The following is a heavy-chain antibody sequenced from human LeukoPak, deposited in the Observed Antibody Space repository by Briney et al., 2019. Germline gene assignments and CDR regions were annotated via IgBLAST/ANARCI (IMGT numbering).Heavy chain of an antibody. D-gene: IGHD3-22*01. J-gene: IGHJ4*02. Sequence: GGSLRLSCAASGFTFSRYWMSWVRQVPRKGLEWVANIKQDGGEIYYVDSVKGRFTISRDNAKSSLYLQMNSLRAGDTAVYYCARDKGDYDTSGSLFVFGGQGTPVTVSS. V-gene: IGHV3-7*03. CDR2: IKQDGGEI. CDR3: ARDKGDYDTSGSLFVF. CDR1: GFTFSRYW.